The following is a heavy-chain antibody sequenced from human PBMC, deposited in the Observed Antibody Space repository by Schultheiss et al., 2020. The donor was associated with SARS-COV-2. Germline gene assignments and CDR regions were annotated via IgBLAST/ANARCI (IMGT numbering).Heavy chain of an antibody. Sequence: GSLRLSCTVSGGSISSYYWSWIRQHPGKGLEWIGYISYSGSTYYNPSLKSRVTISVDTSKNQFSLKLSSVTAADTAVYYCARASMVRGVPLDVWGQGTTVTVSS. J-gene: IGHJ6*02. CDR3: ARASMVRGVPLDV. CDR2: ISYSGST. D-gene: IGHD3-10*01. V-gene: IGHV4-59*12. CDR1: GGSISSYY.